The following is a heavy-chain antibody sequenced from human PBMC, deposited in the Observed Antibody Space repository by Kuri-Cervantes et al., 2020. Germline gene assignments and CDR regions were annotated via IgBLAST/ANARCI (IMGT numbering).Heavy chain of an antibody. CDR2: ISSSGSTI. Sequence: GGSLRLSCTVSGGSISSYYWSWIRQPPGKGLEWVSYISSSGSTIYYADSVKGRFTISRDNAKNSLYLQMNSLRAEDTAVYYCARDPTHSSGWGLSLYYYYYGMDVWGQGTTVTVSS. J-gene: IGHJ6*02. V-gene: IGHV3-11*01. CDR3: ARDPTHSSGWGLSLYYYYYGMDV. CDR1: GGSISSYY. D-gene: IGHD6-19*01.